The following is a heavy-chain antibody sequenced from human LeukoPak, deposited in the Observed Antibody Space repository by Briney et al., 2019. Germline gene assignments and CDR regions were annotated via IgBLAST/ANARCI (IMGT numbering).Heavy chain of an antibody. V-gene: IGHV1-69*02. J-gene: IGHJ4*02. CDR3: ARYSSGWQALDY. D-gene: IGHD6-19*01. Sequence: GASVKVSCKASGGTFSSYNINWVRQAPGQGLEWVGSFISMLGIANYAQKFQGRVTITADKSTSTAYMELSSLRSEDTAVYYCARYSSGWQALDYWGQGTLVTVSS. CDR1: GGTFSSYN. CDR2: FISMLGIA.